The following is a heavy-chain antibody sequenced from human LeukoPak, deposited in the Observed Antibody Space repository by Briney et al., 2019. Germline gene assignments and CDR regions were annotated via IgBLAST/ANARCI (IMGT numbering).Heavy chain of an antibody. D-gene: IGHD6-13*01. J-gene: IGHJ4*02. CDR3: ARAETRYSSRWYAHY. Sequence: SVKVSCKASGGTFSSYAISWVRQAPGQGLEWMGGIIPIFGTANYAQKFQGRVTITTDESTSTAYMELSSLRSEDTAVYYCARAETRYSSRWYAHYWGQGTLVTVSS. V-gene: IGHV1-69*05. CDR1: GGTFSSYA. CDR2: IIPIFGTA.